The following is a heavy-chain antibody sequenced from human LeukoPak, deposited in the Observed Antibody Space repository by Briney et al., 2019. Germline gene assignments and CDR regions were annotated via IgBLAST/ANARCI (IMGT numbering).Heavy chain of an antibody. J-gene: IGHJ6*03. CDR3: ARASSSSWRYMDV. CDR1: GGSISSYY. Sequence: SETLSLTCTVSGGSISSYYWSWIRQPPGKGLEWIGEINHSGSTNHNPSLKSRVTMSVDTSKNQFSLKLSSVTAADTSVYYCARASSSSWRYMDVWGYGTTVTVSS. D-gene: IGHD2-2*01. CDR2: INHSGST. V-gene: IGHV4-34*01.